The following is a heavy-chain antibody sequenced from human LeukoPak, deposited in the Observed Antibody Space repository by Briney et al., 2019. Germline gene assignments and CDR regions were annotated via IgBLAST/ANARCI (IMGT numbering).Heavy chain of an antibody. Sequence: GGSLRLSCVASGFTFSSYSMNWVRQAPGKGLEWVSYIRTSPSVTNYADSVKGRFTVSRDNVENLVFLQMSSLRVEDTAVYYCVRDHRWAFDYWGQGTLVTV. V-gene: IGHV3-48*01. CDR1: GFTFSSYS. CDR3: VRDHRWAFDY. J-gene: IGHJ4*02. CDR2: IRTSPSVT.